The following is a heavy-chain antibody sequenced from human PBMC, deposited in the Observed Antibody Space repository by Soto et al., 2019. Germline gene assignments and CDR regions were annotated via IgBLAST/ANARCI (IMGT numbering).Heavy chain of an antibody. V-gene: IGHV4-59*01. CDR2: IYYSGST. J-gene: IGHJ5*02. CDR1: GGSISSYY. Sequence: SETLSLTCTVSGGSISSYYWSWIRQPPGKGLEWIGYIYYSGSTNYDPSLKSRVTISVDTSKNQFSLKLSSVTAADTAVYYCARGSIAAAGKENWFDPWGQGTLVTVSS. CDR3: ARGSIAAAGKENWFDP. D-gene: IGHD6-13*01.